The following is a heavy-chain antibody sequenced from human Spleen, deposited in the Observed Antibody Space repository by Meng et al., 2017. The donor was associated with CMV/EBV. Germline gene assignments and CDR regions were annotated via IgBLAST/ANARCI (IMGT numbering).Heavy chain of an antibody. D-gene: IGHD3-3*01. CDR1: GFTFSNYS. J-gene: IGHJ5*02. CDR2: ISSSSSTI. Sequence: GESLKISCAASGFTFSNYSMNWVRQAPGKGLEWVPYISSSSSTIYYADSVKGRFTISRDNAKNSLYLQMNSLRAEDTAVYYCARGRGITIFGVVPPSGFDPWGQGTLVTVSS. V-gene: IGHV3-48*04. CDR3: ARGRGITIFGVVPPSGFDP.